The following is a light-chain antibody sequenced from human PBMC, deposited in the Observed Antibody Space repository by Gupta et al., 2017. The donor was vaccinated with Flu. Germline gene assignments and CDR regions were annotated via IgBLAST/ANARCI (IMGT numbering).Light chain of an antibody. CDR2: GAS. CDR3: QQDNNWPQK. Sequence: EIVMTQSPATLSVSPGERATLSCRASQSVSSNLAWYQQKPGQAPRLLIYGASTRATGIPARFSGSGSGTEFTLTISSLQSEDFAVYYCQQDNNWPQKFGHGTXVDIK. J-gene: IGKJ3*01. CDR1: QSVSSN. V-gene: IGKV3-15*01.